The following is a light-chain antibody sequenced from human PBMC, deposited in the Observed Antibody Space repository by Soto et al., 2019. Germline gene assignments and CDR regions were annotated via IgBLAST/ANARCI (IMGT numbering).Light chain of an antibody. CDR3: LQHNTYPQT. V-gene: IGKV1-17*01. CDR1: RGIGNL. Sequence: EIQMTQSPSSLSASVGDRVTITCRASRGIGNLLGWFQQKPGRAPKRLIYAASTLESGVPSRFSGSGSGTEFTLTISSLQPEDFATYYCLQHNTYPQTFGQGTKVDVK. CDR2: AAS. J-gene: IGKJ1*01.